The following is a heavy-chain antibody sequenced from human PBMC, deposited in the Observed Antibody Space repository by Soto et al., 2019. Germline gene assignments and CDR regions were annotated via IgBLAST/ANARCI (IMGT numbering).Heavy chain of an antibody. Sequence: VQSGAVVKKPGASVTVSCSASGYPVTAYYMHWVRQAPGRGLEWMGGINPATGAGKYTQPCQGRVTMTRDTTTSTVFTELSALTSEDTSIFYGARGGRVGGAGSADFDMWGQGTFVTGYS. V-gene: IGHV1-2*02. D-gene: IGHD3-16*01. CDR2: INPATGAG. J-gene: IGHJ3*02. CDR1: GYPVTAYY. CDR3: ARGGRVGGAGSADFDM.